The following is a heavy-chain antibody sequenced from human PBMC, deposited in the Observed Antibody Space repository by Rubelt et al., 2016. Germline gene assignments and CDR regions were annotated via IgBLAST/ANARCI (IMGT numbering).Heavy chain of an antibody. Sequence: QLQLQESGPGLVRPSETLSLTCTVSGGSISSSSYYWGWIRQPAGKGLEWIASIHYSGHITYNPSLQSRVTISLDTSASQFSLKLNAVTAADTAIYYCARDFGDFRTDFWGQGTLVTVSS. V-gene: IGHV4-39*07. CDR2: IHYSGHI. CDR3: ARDFGDFRTDF. J-gene: IGHJ4*02. D-gene: IGHD3-16*01. CDR1: GGSISSSSYY.